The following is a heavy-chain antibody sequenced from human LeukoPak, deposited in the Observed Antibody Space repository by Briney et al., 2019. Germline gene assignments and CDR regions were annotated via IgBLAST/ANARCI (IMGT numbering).Heavy chain of an antibody. J-gene: IGHJ4*02. CDR2: INHSGST. CDR1: GESFSEYY. V-gene: IGHV4-34*01. CDR3: ARRRLGEFFDY. D-gene: IGHD3-16*01. Sequence: SETLSLTCAVYGESFSEYYWTWIRQSPGKGLEWIGEINHSGSTDYNPSLKSRVSLSVDTSNNEFSLKLSSVTAADTAVYYCARRRLGEFFDYWGQGTLVTVSS.